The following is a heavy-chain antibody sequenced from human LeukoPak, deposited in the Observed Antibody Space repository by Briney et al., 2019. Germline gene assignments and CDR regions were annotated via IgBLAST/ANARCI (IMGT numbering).Heavy chain of an antibody. Sequence: GASVKVSSKASGYAFTRNGISWVRQAPGQGLEWMGWINGYNGNTKYAQKLQGRVTMTTDTSTTTAYMELRSLRSDDTAVYYCAREGWGTYSSGPYYFDYWGQGTLITVSS. CDR3: AREGWGTYSSGPYYFDY. D-gene: IGHD6-19*01. CDR1: GYAFTRNG. J-gene: IGHJ4*02. CDR2: INGYNGNT. V-gene: IGHV1-18*04.